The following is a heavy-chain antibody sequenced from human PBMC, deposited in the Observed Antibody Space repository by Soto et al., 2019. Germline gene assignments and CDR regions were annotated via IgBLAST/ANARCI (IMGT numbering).Heavy chain of an antibody. D-gene: IGHD3-10*01. CDR3: ARDTPRVRGFIRKTDAFDF. V-gene: IGHV3-48*02. Sequence: PGGSLRLSCAASGFTFSSYSMNWVRQAPGKGLEWVSYISSSSSTIYYADSVKGRFTISRDNAKNSLYLQMNSLRDEDTAVYYCARDTPRVRGFIRKTDAFDFGGQGTMVTVS. CDR1: GFTFSSYS. J-gene: IGHJ3*01. CDR2: ISSSSSTI.